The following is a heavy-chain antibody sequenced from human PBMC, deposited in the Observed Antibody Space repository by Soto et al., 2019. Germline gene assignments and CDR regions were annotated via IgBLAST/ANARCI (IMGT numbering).Heavy chain of an antibody. CDR2: ISTSSRYI. CDR3: ARSLSVDSIVVDC. V-gene: IGHV3-21*06. Sequence: GSLRLSCSSAGFTFRSYTMIWVRQAPGKGLEWLSTISTSSRYIYYADSVKGRFIISRDNAKSSLYLQMNSLRAEDTAVYYCARSLSVDSIVVDCWGLGTLVTVSS. CDR1: GFTFRSYT. J-gene: IGHJ4*02. D-gene: IGHD1-26*01.